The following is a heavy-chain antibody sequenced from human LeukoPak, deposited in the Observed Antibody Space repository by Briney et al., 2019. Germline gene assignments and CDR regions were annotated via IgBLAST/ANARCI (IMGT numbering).Heavy chain of an antibody. Sequence: PSPTLSLTCTVSGASISSGSYYWSWLRQPAGKGLEWIGRIYNSRSTNYNPSLKSRVTISVDTSKNQFSLKLSSVTAADTAVYYCARTPPTVWGHYFDYWGQGTLVTVSS. J-gene: IGHJ4*02. CDR3: ARTPPTVWGHYFDY. D-gene: IGHD4-11*01. V-gene: IGHV4-61*02. CDR2: IYNSRST. CDR1: GASISSGSYY.